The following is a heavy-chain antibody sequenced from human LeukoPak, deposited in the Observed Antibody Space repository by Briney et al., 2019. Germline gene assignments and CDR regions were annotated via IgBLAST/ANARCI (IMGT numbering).Heavy chain of an antibody. D-gene: IGHD5-12*01. V-gene: IGHV1-24*01. CDR1: GYTFTSYD. CDR2: FDPEDGET. Sequence: GASVKVSCKASGYTFTSYDINWVRQAPGKGLEWMGGFDPEDGETIYAQKFQGRVTMTEDTSTDTAYMELSSLRSEDTAVYYCATEVATYLDIWGQGTMVTVSS. J-gene: IGHJ3*02. CDR3: ATEVATYLDI.